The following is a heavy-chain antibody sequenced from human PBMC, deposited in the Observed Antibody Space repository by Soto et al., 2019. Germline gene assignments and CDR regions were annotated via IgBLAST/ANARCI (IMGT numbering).Heavy chain of an antibody. Sequence: LRLSCAASGVTFNNYAMSWVRQAPGKGLEWVSAISGNGISTYYADSVRGRFTISRDNSENTLFLQMNRLRADDTAVYYCTRAALSMVRGTDNWFDPWGQGTLVTVYS. CDR1: GVTFNNYA. CDR3: TRAALSMVRGTDNWFDP. J-gene: IGHJ5*02. V-gene: IGHV3-23*01. CDR2: ISGNGIST. D-gene: IGHD3-10*01.